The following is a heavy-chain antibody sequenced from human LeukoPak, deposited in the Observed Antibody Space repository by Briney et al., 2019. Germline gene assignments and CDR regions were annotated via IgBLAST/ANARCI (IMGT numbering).Heavy chain of an antibody. CDR3: ARDGDGSGSYTY. J-gene: IGHJ4*02. Sequence: SVKVSCKASGGTCSSYAISWVRQAPGQGLEWMGGIIPIFGTANYAQKFQGRVTITADESTSTAYMELSSLRSEDAAVSYCARDGDGSGSYTYWGQGTLVTVSS. CDR1: GGTCSSYA. V-gene: IGHV1-69*01. CDR2: IIPIFGTA. D-gene: IGHD3-10*01.